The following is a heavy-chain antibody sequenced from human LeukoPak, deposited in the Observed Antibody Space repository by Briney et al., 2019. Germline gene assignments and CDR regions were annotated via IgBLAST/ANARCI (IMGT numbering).Heavy chain of an antibody. V-gene: IGHV1-69*13. Sequence: SVKVSCKASGGTFSSYAISWVRQAPGQGLEWMGGIIPIFGTANYAQKFQGRVTITADESTSTAYMELSSLRSEDTAVYYCARDGHSSSWYEDAFDIWGQGTMVTVSS. D-gene: IGHD6-13*01. CDR1: GGTFSSYA. J-gene: IGHJ3*02. CDR3: ARDGHSSSWYEDAFDI. CDR2: IIPIFGTA.